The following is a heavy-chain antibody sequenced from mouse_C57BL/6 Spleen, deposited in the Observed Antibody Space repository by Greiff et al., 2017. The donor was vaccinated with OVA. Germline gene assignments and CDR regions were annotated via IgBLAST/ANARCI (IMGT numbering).Heavy chain of an antibody. V-gene: IGHV5-17*01. Sequence: EVKLVESGGGLVKPGGSLKLSCAASGFTFSDYGMHWVRQAPEKGLEWVAYISSGSSTIYYADTVKGRFTISRDNAKNTLFLQMTSLRSEDTAMYYCARAGNYRDRAMDYWGQGTSVTVSS. CDR3: ARAGNYRDRAMDY. J-gene: IGHJ4*01. D-gene: IGHD2-1*01. CDR2: ISSGSSTI. CDR1: GFTFSDYG.